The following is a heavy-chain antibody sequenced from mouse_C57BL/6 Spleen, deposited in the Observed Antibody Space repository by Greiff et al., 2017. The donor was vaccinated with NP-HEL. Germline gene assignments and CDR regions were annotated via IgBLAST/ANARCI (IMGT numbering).Heavy chain of an antibody. CDR1: GYSITSGYY. D-gene: IGHD4-1*01. V-gene: IGHV3-6*01. CDR3: ARDKGTGTPFAY. Sequence: EVKLVESGPGLVKPSQSLSLTCSVSGYSITSGYYWNWIRQFPGNKLEWMGYISYDGSNNYNPSLKNRISITRDTSKNQFFLKLNAVSTEDTATYYCARDKGTGTPFAYWGQGTLVTVSA. CDR2: ISYDGSN. J-gene: IGHJ3*01.